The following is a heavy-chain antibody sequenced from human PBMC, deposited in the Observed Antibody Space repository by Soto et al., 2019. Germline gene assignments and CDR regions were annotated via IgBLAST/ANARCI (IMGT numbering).Heavy chain of an antibody. V-gene: IGHV1-24*01. D-gene: IGHD3-22*01. CDR1: GYTLTELS. Sequence: ASVKVSCKVSGYTLTELSMHWVRQAPGKGLEWMGGFDPEDGETIYAQKFQGRVTMTEDTSTDTAYMELSSLRSEDTAVYYCALPTSYYDSSGYYFFHDAFDIWGQGTMVTVSS. CDR2: FDPEDGET. CDR3: ALPTSYYDSSGYYFFHDAFDI. J-gene: IGHJ3*02.